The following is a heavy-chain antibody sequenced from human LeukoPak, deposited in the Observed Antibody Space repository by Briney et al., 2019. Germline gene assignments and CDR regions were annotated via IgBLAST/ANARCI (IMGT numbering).Heavy chain of an antibody. CDR3: ARVETCYDSLRSSSGF. Sequence: GVSVKVSYSPLERTFCTYAIRRVGRAPGQGLEWMGGISPIFGTANYAQKFQGRVTITADESTSTAHIELSSLRSEDTAVYYCARVETCYDSLRSSSGFGGQGTLVTVSS. CDR2: ISPIFGTA. CDR1: ERTFCTYA. D-gene: IGHD3-9*01. J-gene: IGHJ4*02. V-gene: IGHV1-69*13.